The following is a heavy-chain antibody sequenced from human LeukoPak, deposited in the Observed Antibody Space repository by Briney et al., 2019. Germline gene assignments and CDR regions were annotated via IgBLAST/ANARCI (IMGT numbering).Heavy chain of an antibody. V-gene: IGHV3-30*03. CDR1: GFTFSSYG. CDR2: ISYDGSNK. D-gene: IGHD3-22*01. Sequence: PGGSLRLSCAASGFTFSSYGMHWVRQAPGKGLEWVAVISYDGSNKYYADSVKGRFTISRDNAKNSLYLQMNSLRAEDTAVYYCARDQNYYDSLPNWFDPWGQGTLVTVSS. CDR3: ARDQNYYDSLPNWFDP. J-gene: IGHJ5*02.